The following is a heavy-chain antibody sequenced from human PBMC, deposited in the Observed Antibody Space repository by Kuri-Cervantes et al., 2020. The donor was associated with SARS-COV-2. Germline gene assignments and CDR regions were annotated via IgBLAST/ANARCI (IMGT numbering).Heavy chain of an antibody. CDR2: ISSSSSYI. Sequence: ETLSLTCAASGFTFSSYSMNWVRQAPGKGLEWVSSISSSSSYIYYADSVKGRFTISGDNAKNMLYLYMNSLRADDTAVYYYARDSMTTRDFDYWGQGTLVTVSS. CDR1: GFTFSSYS. D-gene: IGHD4-11*01. CDR3: ARDSMTTRDFDY. J-gene: IGHJ4*02. V-gene: IGHV3-21*01.